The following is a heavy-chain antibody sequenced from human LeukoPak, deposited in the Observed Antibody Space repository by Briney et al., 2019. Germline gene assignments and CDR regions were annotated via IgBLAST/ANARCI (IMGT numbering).Heavy chain of an antibody. CDR2: ISWNGGNV. CDR1: GFNLDEYG. CDR3: AKGASVWLLESRFDP. Sequence: PGGSLRLSCGASGFNLDEYGMDWVRHAPGKGLEWVSGISWNGGNVGYADSVKGRVTVSRDNPKTSLYLQLSSLSPEDTALYYCAKGASVWLLESRFDPWGQGTLVTVSS. V-gene: IGHV3-9*01. D-gene: IGHD4-23*01. J-gene: IGHJ5*02.